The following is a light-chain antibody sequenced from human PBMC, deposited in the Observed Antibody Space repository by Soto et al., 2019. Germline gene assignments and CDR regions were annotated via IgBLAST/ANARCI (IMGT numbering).Light chain of an antibody. CDR2: GNS. V-gene: IGLV1-40*01. CDR3: RSYDSSLSAHGV. CDR1: SSNIGAGYD. J-gene: IGLJ2*01. Sequence: QSVLTQPPSVSGAPGQRVTISCTGSSSNIGAGYDVHWYQQLPGTAPKLLIYGNSNRPSGVPDRFSGSKSGTSASLAITGLQAEDEADYYCRSYDSSLSAHGVFGGGTKVTVL.